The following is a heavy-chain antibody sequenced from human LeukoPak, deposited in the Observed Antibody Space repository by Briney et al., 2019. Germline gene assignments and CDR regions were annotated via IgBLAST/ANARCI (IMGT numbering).Heavy chain of an antibody. CDR1: GGSLSSGGYY. CDR2: IYYSGST. D-gene: IGHD6-13*01. V-gene: IGHV4-31*03. J-gene: IGHJ5*02. CDR3: ARVEGYSSSWWRPFDP. Sequence: SETLSLTCTVSGGSLSSGGYYWSWIRQHPGKGLEWIGYIYYSGSTYYNPSLKSRVTISVDTSKNQFSLKLSSVTAADTAVYYCARVEGYSSSWWRPFDPWGQGTLVTVSS.